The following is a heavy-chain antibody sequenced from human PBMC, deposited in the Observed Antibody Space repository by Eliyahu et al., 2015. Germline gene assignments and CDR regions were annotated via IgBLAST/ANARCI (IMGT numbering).Heavy chain of an antibody. CDR2: ISGIAAST. V-gene: IGHV3-23*01. CDR1: DLNXSSYA. J-gene: IGHJ4*02. CDR3: AKLLDC. Sequence: EVQLLESGGGLVQPGGSLRLSCAASDLNXSSYARSXVRQAPGKGLEWVSTISGIAASTYYADSVQGRFIISRDSSKNTLYLQMSSLRADDTAIYYCAKLLDCWGRGTLVTVSS.